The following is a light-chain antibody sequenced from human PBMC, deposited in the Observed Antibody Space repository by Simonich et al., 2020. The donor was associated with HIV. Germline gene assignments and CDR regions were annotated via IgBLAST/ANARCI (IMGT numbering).Light chain of an antibody. Sequence: QSVLTQAPSVSGSPGQRVTLSCTGNSTNIGANYDVHWYQQFPGTAPNVLIYGNNNGPLGVPDRFSVSKSGTSASLAITGLQAEDEADYYCQSYDRSLSGSVFGGGTKLTVL. CDR2: GNN. CDR1: STNIGANYD. V-gene: IGLV1-40*01. J-gene: IGLJ2*01. CDR3: QSYDRSLSGSV.